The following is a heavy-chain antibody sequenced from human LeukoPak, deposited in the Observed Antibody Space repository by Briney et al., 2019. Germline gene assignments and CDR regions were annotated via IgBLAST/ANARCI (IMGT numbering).Heavy chain of an antibody. J-gene: IGHJ4*02. Sequence: PGRSLRLSCAASGFTFSSYGMHWVRQAPGKGLEWVAVIWYDGSNKYYADSVKGRFTISRDNSKNTLYLQMNSLRADDTAVYYCAKDFGPPDYWGQGTLVTVSS. CDR3: AKDFGPPDY. CDR1: GFTFSSYG. CDR2: IWYDGSNK. V-gene: IGHV3-33*06. D-gene: IGHD3-16*01.